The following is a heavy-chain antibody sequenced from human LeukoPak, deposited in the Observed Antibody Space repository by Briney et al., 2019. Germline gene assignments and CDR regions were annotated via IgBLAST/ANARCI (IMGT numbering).Heavy chain of an antibody. Sequence: ASVKVSCKASGYTFTSYGISWVRQAPGQGLEWMGWISAYNGNTNYAQKLQGRVTMTTDTSTSTAYMELRSLRSDDTAVYYCARGHSDWSGGTLGDYWGQGTLVTVSS. CDR2: ISAYNGNT. J-gene: IGHJ4*02. D-gene: IGHD3-9*01. CDR1: GYTFTSYG. V-gene: IGHV1-18*01. CDR3: ARGHSDWSGGTLGDY.